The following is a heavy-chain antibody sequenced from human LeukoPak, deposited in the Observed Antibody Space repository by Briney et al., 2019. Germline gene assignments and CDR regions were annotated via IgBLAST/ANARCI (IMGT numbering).Heavy chain of an antibody. Sequence: GRSLRLSCTASGFTFGDYAMNWVRQGPGKGLEWVGLIRSKAYGGTTEYAASVKGRFTISRDDSKSIAYLQMNSLKTEDTAMYYCTRRGSSTSWYPFDYWGQGTLVTVSS. CDR3: TRRGSSTSWYPFDY. CDR1: GFTFGDYA. J-gene: IGHJ4*02. V-gene: IGHV3-49*04. CDR2: IRSKAYGGTT. D-gene: IGHD6-13*01.